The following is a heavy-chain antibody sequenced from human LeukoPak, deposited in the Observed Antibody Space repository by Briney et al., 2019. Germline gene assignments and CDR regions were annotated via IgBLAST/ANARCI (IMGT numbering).Heavy chain of an antibody. CDR2: IFYSGST. CDR1: GGSINNYY. V-gene: IGHV4-59*08. J-gene: IGHJ3*02. Sequence: SETLSLTCTVSGGSINNYYWSWIRQPPGMGLDWIGYIFYSGSTNYNPSLKSRVTISVDTSKNQFSLKLSSVTAADTAVYYCVRQPTRDGFDIWGQGTMVTVSS. CDR3: VRQPTRDGFDI.